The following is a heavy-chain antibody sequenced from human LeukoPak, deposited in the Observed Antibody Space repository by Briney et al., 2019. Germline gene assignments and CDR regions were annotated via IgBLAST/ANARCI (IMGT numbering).Heavy chain of an antibody. V-gene: IGHV4-34*01. Sequence: SETLSLTCAVNGGSFSGYYWNWIRQPPGKRLEWIGEINHTGNTNYNPSLKSRVTISVDMSKNHFSLRLSSVTAADTAMYYCARGTLYSGWSYYFDYWGQGSQVTVSS. CDR2: INHTGNT. J-gene: IGHJ4*02. CDR3: ARGTLYSGWSYYFDY. CDR1: GGSFSGYY. D-gene: IGHD6-19*01.